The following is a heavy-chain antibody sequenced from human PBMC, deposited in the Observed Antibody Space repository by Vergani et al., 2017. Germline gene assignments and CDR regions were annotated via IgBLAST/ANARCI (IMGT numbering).Heavy chain of an antibody. CDR2: IRDDGSNK. V-gene: IGHV3-30*02. Sequence: QVQLVESGGGVVQHGGSLRLSCAASGFTFSSYGMHWVRQALGKGLEWVAFIRDDGSNKYYADSVKGRFTISRDNSKITLYLQMNSLRAEDTAVYYCAKLQGTVNTSVGHWGQGTLVTVSS. CDR1: GFTFSSYG. D-gene: IGHD4-17*01. CDR3: AKLQGTVNTSVGH. J-gene: IGHJ4*02.